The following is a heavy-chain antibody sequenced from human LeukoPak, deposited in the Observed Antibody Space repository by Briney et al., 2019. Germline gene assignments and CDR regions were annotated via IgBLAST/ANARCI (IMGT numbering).Heavy chain of an antibody. CDR3: AKPQEASSGYPDAFDI. CDR2: ISYDGSNK. V-gene: IGHV3-30*18. J-gene: IGHJ3*02. D-gene: IGHD3-22*01. CDR1: GFTFSSYG. Sequence: SGRSLRLSCAASGFTFSSYGMHWVRQAPGKGLEWVAVISYDGSNKYYADSVKGRFTISRDNSKNTLYLQMNSLRAEDTAVYYCAKPQEASSGYPDAFDIWGQGTMVTVSS.